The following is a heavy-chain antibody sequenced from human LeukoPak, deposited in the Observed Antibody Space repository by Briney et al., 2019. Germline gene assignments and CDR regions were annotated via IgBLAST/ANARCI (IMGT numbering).Heavy chain of an antibody. CDR3: ASGPLVVAATSYFDY. Sequence: PSETLSLTCTVSGGSISSSSYYWGWIRQPPGKGLEWIGSIYYSGSTNYNPSLKSRVTISVDTSKNQFSLKLSSVTAADTAVYYCASGPLVVAATSYFDYWGQGTLVTVSS. CDR1: GGSISSSSYY. J-gene: IGHJ4*02. V-gene: IGHV4-39*07. CDR2: IYYSGST. D-gene: IGHD2-15*01.